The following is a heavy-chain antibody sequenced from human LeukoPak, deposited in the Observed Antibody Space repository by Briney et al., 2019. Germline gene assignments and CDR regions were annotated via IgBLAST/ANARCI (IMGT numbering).Heavy chain of an antibody. J-gene: IGHJ4*02. CDR1: GYTFTGYY. CDR3: ARGREQLGIGGVRY. CDR2: INPNSGGT. V-gene: IGHV1-2*04. Sequence: ASVKVSCKASGYTFTGYYMHWVRQAPGQGLEWMGWINPNSGGTNYAQKFQGWVTMTRDTSISTAYMELSRLRSDDTAVYYCARGREQLGIGGVRYWGQGTLVTVSS. D-gene: IGHD7-27*01.